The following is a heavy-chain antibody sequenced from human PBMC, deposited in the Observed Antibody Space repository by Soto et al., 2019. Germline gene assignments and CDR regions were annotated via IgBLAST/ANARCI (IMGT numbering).Heavy chain of an antibody. J-gene: IGHJ4*02. CDR2: IYSSGTT. V-gene: IGHV4-30-4*01. Sequence: QVQLQESGPGLVKPSQTLSLTCTVSGASISSGDYYWSWIRQPPGKGLEWIGYIYSSGTTYYNPSLKSRVTISLDTSENQFSLKLSSVTAADTAVFYCARGRYYYEPSGPLDFWGLGTLVTVSS. D-gene: IGHD3-22*01. CDR3: ARGRYYYEPSGPLDF. CDR1: GASISSGDYY.